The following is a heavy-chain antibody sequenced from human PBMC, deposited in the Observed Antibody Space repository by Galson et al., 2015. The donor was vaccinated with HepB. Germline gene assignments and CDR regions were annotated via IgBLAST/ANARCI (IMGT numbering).Heavy chain of an antibody. CDR2: INKDGNSK. V-gene: IGHV3-48*02. CDR1: GFAFISYN. D-gene: IGHD2-21*01. CDR3: VRDIGGVFYFDY. Sequence: SLRLSCAASGFAFISYNMHWARQAPGKGREGVAFINKDGNSKKYGDVVKDRFTTPRDNAKKSLYLQMNSRRDEDTAVYYCVRDIGGVFYFDYWGQGTLVTVSS. J-gene: IGHJ4*02.